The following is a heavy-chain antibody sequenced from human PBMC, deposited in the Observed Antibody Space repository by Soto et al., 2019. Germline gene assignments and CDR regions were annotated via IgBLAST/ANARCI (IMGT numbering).Heavy chain of an antibody. Sequence: QVQLQESGPGLVKPSETLSLTCTVSGGSISGYFWSWIRQPPGKGLEWIGNIYNSGNTNYNPSLLSRVTISVYTSKNQVSLNLTSVTAADTAVYYCAAPPRYWGQGILVTVSS. J-gene: IGHJ4*02. V-gene: IGHV4-59*01. CDR1: GGSISGYF. CDR3: AAPPRY. CDR2: IYNSGNT. D-gene: IGHD6-6*01.